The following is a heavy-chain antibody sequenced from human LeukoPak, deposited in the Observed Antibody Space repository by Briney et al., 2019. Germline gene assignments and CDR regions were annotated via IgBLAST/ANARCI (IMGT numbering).Heavy chain of an antibody. CDR2: IYPDDSDT. CDR3: ARPSGSYYPWYFDY. Sequence: GDSLKISCRGAGYTFSNYWIAWLRQMPGKGLEWMGVIYPDDSDTRYSPSFQGQVTISADKSISTAYLQWSSLKASDTAMYYCARPSGSYYPWYFDYWGQGTLVTVSS. D-gene: IGHD1-26*01. CDR1: GYTFSNYW. J-gene: IGHJ4*02. V-gene: IGHV5-51*01.